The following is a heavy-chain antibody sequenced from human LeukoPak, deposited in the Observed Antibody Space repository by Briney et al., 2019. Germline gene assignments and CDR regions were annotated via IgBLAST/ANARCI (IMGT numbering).Heavy chain of an antibody. CDR1: GFTFSSSS. J-gene: IGHJ5*02. V-gene: IGHV3-48*01. Sequence: GGSLRLSCAASGFTFSSSSMNWVRQAPGKGLEWVSYISSSSSTIYYADSVKGRFTISRDNAKNSLYLQMNSLRAEDTAVYYCERDRVSGPSLGWFDPWGQGTLVTVSS. CDR2: ISSSSSTI. CDR3: ERDRVSGPSLGWFDP. D-gene: IGHD3-3*01.